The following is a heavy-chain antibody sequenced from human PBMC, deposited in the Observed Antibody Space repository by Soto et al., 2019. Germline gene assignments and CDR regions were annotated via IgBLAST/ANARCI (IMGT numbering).Heavy chain of an antibody. CDR1: GFTFSSYA. CDR2: ISGSGGST. V-gene: IGHV3-23*01. D-gene: IGHD3-3*01. CDR3: AKDRYYDFWSGIGGY. Sequence: PGGSLRLSSAASGFTFSSYAMSWVRQAPGKGLEWVSAISGSGGSTYYADSVKGRFTISRDNSKNTLYLQMNSLRAEDTAVYYCAKDRYYDFWSGIGGYWGQGTLVTLSS. J-gene: IGHJ4*02.